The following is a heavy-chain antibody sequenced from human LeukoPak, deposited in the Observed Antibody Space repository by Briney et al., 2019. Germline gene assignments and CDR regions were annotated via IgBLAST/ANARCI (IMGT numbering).Heavy chain of an antibody. Sequence: GGSLRLSCAASGFTFSSYSMNWVRRAPGKGLEWVSSISSSSSYIYYADSVKGRFTISRDNAKNSLYLQMNGLRAEDTAMYYCVKDLGFGMIVPRGFHYWGQGTLVSVSS. J-gene: IGHJ4*02. CDR2: ISSSSSYI. D-gene: IGHD3-22*01. CDR1: GFTFSSYS. CDR3: VKDLGFGMIVPRGFHY. V-gene: IGHV3-21*04.